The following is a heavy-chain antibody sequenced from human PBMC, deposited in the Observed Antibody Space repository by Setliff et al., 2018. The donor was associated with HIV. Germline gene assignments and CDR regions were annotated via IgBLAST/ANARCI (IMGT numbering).Heavy chain of an antibody. CDR3: ARKYYYDSSGYYSFDY. CDR2: ISPSGGST. CDR1: GFTFSSYA. V-gene: IGHV3-23*01. D-gene: IGHD3-22*01. J-gene: IGHJ4*02. Sequence: GGSLRLSCAASGFTFSSYAMSWVRQAPGKGLEWVSAISPSGGSTYYADSVRGRFTISRDNSKNTLYLQMNSLRAEDTALYYCARKYYYDSSGYYSFDYWGQGAQVTVSS.